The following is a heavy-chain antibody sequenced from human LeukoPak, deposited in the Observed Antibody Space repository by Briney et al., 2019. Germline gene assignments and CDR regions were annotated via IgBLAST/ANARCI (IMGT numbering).Heavy chain of an antibody. Sequence: GGSLRLSCAASGFTFSSYWMSWVRQAPGKGLEWVANIKQDGSEKYYVDSVKGRFTISRDNAKNSLYLQMNSLRDEDTAVYYCARAAYSSSPDYWGQGTLVTVSS. D-gene: IGHD6-13*01. CDR2: IKQDGSEK. CDR3: ARAAYSSSPDY. V-gene: IGHV3-7*02. CDR1: GFTFSSYW. J-gene: IGHJ4*02.